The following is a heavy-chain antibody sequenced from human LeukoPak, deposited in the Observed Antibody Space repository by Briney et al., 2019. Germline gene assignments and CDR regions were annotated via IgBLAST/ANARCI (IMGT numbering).Heavy chain of an antibody. Sequence: PGGSLRLSCAASGSTFSTDAMHWVRQAPGKGLEWVAVISDDGSKIYYADSVKGRFTISRDNSKNTLYLQINSLRHDDTAVYYCARARRLWFGEFFDYWGQGTLVTVSS. CDR3: ARARRLWFGEFFDY. CDR1: GSTFSTDA. D-gene: IGHD3-10*01. CDR2: ISDDGSKI. V-gene: IGHV3-30*04. J-gene: IGHJ4*02.